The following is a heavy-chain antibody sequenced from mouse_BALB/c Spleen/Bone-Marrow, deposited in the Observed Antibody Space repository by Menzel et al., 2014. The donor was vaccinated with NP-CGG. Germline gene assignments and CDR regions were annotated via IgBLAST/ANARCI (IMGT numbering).Heavy chain of an antibody. V-gene: IGHV14-3*02. J-gene: IGHJ4*01. D-gene: IGHD4-1*01. CDR2: IDPANGNT. CDR3: ARWEYYAMDY. Sequence: VQLKESGAELVKPGASVKLSCTASGSNIKDTYTHWAKQRPEQGLEWIGRIDPANGNTKYDPKFQGKATITADTSSNTAYLQLSSLTSEDTAVYYCARWEYYAMDYWGQGTSVTVSS. CDR1: GSNIKDTY.